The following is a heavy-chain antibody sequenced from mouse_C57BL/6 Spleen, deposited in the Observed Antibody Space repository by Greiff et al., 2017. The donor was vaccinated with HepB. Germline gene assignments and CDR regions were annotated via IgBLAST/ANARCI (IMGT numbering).Heavy chain of an antibody. V-gene: IGHV1-53*01. CDR1: GYTFTSYW. Sequence: QVQLQQPGTELVKPGASVKLSCKASGYTFTSYWMHWVKQRPGQGLEWIGNINPSNGGTNYNEKFKSKATLTADKSSSTAYMQLSSLTSEDSAVYYCARGGYYGSSSLWYFDVWGTGTTVTVSS. CDR3: ARGGYYGSSSLWYFDV. CDR2: INPSNGGT. J-gene: IGHJ1*03. D-gene: IGHD1-1*01.